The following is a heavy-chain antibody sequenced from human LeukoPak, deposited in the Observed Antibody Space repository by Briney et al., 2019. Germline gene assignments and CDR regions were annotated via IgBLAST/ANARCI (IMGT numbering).Heavy chain of an antibody. Sequence: PSETLSLTCTVSGGSISSYYWSWIRQPPGEGLEWIWYIYYSGSTNYNPSLKSRVTISVDTSKNQFSLKLSSVTVADTAVYYCGRDSNPSNSGYGMDVWGQGTTVTVSS. V-gene: IGHV4-59*01. CDR1: GGSISSYY. CDR2: IYYSGST. D-gene: IGHD4-4*01. J-gene: IGHJ6*02. CDR3: GRDSNPSNSGYGMDV.